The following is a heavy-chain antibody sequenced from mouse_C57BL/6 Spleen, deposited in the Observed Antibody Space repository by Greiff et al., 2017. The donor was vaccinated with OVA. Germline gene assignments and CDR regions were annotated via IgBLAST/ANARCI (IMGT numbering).Heavy chain of an antibody. D-gene: IGHD1-1*01. CDR2: IYPGDGDT. J-gene: IGHJ4*01. V-gene: IGHV1-82*01. CDR3: ARLYYGSSFYAMDY. CDR1: GYAFSSSW. Sequence: VQLQQSGPELVKPGASVKISCKASGYAFSSSWMNWVKQRPGKGLEWIGRIYPGDGDTNYNGKFKGKATLTADKSSSTAYMQLSSLTSEDSAVYFCARLYYGSSFYAMDYWGQGTSVTVSS.